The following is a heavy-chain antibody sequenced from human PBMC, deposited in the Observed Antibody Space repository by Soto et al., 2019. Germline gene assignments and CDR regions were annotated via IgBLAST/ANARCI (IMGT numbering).Heavy chain of an antibody. V-gene: IGHV4-59*01. D-gene: IGHD3-10*01. CDR2: IYYTGTT. CDR3: AREVSSFGSNHFDS. Sequence: SETLSLTCIVSGTSIRCYYWTWIRQPPGKGLEWIGYIYYTGTTKYNPSLKSRVTISVDTSKNQFSLRLNSVTAADTAVYYCAREVSSFGSNHFDSWGQGALVTVSS. CDR1: GTSIRCYY. J-gene: IGHJ4*02.